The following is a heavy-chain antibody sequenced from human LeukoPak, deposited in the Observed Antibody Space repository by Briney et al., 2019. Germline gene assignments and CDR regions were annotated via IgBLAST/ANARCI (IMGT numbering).Heavy chain of an antibody. D-gene: IGHD2-15*01. Sequence: GASLKISCKGSGYSFTSYWIGWVRQMPGKGLEWMGIIYPGDSDTTYSPSFQGQVTISADKSISTAYLQWISLKASDTAMYYCARHLSYCSGGSCSYYFDYWGQGTLVTVSS. CDR3: ARHLSYCSGGSCSYYFDY. J-gene: IGHJ4*02. CDR2: IYPGDSDT. V-gene: IGHV5-51*01. CDR1: GYSFTSYW.